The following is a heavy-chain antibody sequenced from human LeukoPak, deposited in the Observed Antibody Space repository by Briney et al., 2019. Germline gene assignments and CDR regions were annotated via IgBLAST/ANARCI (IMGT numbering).Heavy chain of an antibody. CDR2: ISGSGGTT. V-gene: IGHV3-23*01. D-gene: IGHD6-19*01. CDR3: AKDDRNSGWSDY. CDR1: GLTFSSYA. Sequence: TGGSLRLSCAASGLTFSSYAMSWVRQAPGEGLEWVSAISGSGGTTDYADSVKVRFTISRDNSKNTLYMQSNSLRGEDTAVYYCAKDDRNSGWSDYWGQGTLVTVSS. J-gene: IGHJ4*02.